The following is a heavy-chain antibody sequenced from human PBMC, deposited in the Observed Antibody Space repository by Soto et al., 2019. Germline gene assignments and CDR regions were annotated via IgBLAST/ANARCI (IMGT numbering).Heavy chain of an antibody. J-gene: IGHJ3*02. Sequence: ASVKVSCKASGYTFTGYYMHWVRQAPRQGLEWMGWINPNSGGTNYAQKFQGWVTMTRDTSISTAYMELSRLRSDDTAVYYCARDRGIAARPFSNDAFDIWGQGTMVTVSS. CDR1: GYTFTGYY. CDR3: ARDRGIAARPFSNDAFDI. D-gene: IGHD6-6*01. CDR2: INPNSGGT. V-gene: IGHV1-2*04.